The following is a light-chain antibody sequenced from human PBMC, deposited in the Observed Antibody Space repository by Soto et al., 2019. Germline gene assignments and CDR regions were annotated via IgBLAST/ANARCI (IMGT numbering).Light chain of an antibody. V-gene: IGKV3-15*01. CDR3: QQYNNWPRT. CDR1: QSVSSN. Sequence: EIVLTQSPGTLSFSPGERATLSCRASQSVSSNLAWYQQKPGQAPRLLIYGASTRATGIPASFSGSGSGTEFTLTISSLQSEDFAVYYCQQYNNWPRTFGQGTKVDI. J-gene: IGKJ1*01. CDR2: GAS.